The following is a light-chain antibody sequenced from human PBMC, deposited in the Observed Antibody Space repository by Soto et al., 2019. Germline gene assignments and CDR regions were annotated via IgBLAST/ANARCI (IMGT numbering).Light chain of an antibody. J-gene: IGLJ2*01. V-gene: IGLV2-14*01. CDR3: NSRTSSGSSV. CDR1: SSDVGGYNY. Sequence: QSALTQPASVSGSPGQWITISCTGASSDVGGYNYVSWYQQHPGRAPKLMLYEVSKRPSGVSDRFSGSKSGNTASLTISGLQADAEAEYYCNSRTSSGSSVFGGGTKLTVL. CDR2: EVS.